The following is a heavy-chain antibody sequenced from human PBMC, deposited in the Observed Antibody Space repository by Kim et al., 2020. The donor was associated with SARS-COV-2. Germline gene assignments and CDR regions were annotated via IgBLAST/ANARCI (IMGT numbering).Heavy chain of an antibody. D-gene: IGHD3-10*01. CDR1: GFTFSSYG. CDR3: ARDLDYGSGSYCDY. Sequence: GGSLRLSCAASGFTFSSYGMHWVRQAPGKGLEWVAVIWYDGSNKYYADSVKGRFTISRDNSKNTLYLQMNSLRAEDTAVYYCARDLDYGSGSYCDYWGQGTLVTVSS. J-gene: IGHJ4*02. CDR2: IWYDGSNK. V-gene: IGHV3-33*01.